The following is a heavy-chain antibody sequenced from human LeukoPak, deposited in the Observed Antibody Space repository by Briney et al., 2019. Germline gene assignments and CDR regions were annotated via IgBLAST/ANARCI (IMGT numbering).Heavy chain of an antibody. D-gene: IGHD3-10*01. Sequence: GGSLRLSCAASGFTLGNAWMHWVRQAPGEGLVWVSRIDSDGTTTIYADSVKGRFTISRDNAKNAVYLQINSLRAEDTAVYYCAREIITFGHHYFDYWGQGTLFTVSS. CDR3: AREIITFGHHYFDY. J-gene: IGHJ4*02. CDR2: IDSDGTTT. CDR1: GFTLGNAW. V-gene: IGHV3-74*01.